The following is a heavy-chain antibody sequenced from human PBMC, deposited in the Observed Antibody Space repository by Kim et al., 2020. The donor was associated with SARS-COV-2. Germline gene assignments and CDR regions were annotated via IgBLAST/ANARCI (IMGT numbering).Heavy chain of an antibody. CDR3: ARFSKVRGVRPLDY. J-gene: IGHJ4*02. Sequence: SETLSLTCAVYGGSFSGYYWSWIRQPPGKGLEWIGEINHSGSTNYNPSLKSRVTISVDTSKNQFSLKLSSVTAADTAVYYCARFSKVRGVRPLDYWGQGTLVTVSS. CDR1: GGSFSGYY. D-gene: IGHD3-10*01. CDR2: INHSGST. V-gene: IGHV4-34*01.